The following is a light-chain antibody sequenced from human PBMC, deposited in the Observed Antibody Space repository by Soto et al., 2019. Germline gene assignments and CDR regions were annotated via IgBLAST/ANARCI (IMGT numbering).Light chain of an antibody. CDR3: SSYAGSSNSLV. CDR1: SSAVGGYNY. Sequence: QSVMTQPPSASGSPGQSVTISCTGTSSAVGGYNYVSWYQQHPGKAPKLMIYDVTKRPSGVPDRFSGSKSGNPASLTGSGLQAEDAADYYCSSYAGSSNSLVFGGGTKLTVL. V-gene: IGLV2-8*01. CDR2: DVT. J-gene: IGLJ2*01.